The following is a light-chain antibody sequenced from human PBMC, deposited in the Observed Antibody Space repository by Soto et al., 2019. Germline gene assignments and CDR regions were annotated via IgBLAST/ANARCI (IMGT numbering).Light chain of an antibody. J-gene: IGLJ3*02. CDR2: ADN. CDR1: SSDIGANT. V-gene: IGLV1-44*01. Sequence: QSVLTQPPSTSGTPGQRVTISCSGSSSDIGANTVNWYHQLPGTAPKLLIYADNQRPSGVPDRFSASKSGTSASLAISGLQSEDEADYYCATWDDKLDGPVFGGGTKVTVL. CDR3: ATWDDKLDGPV.